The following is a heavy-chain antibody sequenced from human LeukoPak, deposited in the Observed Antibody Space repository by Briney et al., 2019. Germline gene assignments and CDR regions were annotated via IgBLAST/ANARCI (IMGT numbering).Heavy chain of an antibody. Sequence: LGGSLRLSCAASGVPFSDYYMSWIRQAPGKGLEWVSYISSSGSTIYYADSVKGRFTISRDNAKNSLYLQMNSLRAEDTAVYYCARDDTAPTYYYDSSGYSGWGQGTLVTVSS. D-gene: IGHD3-22*01. CDR3: ARDDTAPTYYYDSSGYSG. J-gene: IGHJ4*02. CDR2: ISSSGSTI. V-gene: IGHV3-11*01. CDR1: GVPFSDYY.